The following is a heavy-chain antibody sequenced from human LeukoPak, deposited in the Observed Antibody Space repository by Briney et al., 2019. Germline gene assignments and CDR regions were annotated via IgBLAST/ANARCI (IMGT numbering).Heavy chain of an antibody. V-gene: IGHV3-9*01. CDR3: AKSTRPSYYYGSGSFGY. CDR1: GFTFKDYG. D-gene: IGHD3-10*01. CDR2: ISWNSGSI. Sequence: PGRSLRLSCAASGFTFKDYGMHWVRQAPGKGLEWVSGISWNSGSIGYADSVKGRFTISRDNAKNSLYLQMNSLRAEDTALYYCAKSTRPSYYYGSGSFGYWGQGTLVTVSS. J-gene: IGHJ4*02.